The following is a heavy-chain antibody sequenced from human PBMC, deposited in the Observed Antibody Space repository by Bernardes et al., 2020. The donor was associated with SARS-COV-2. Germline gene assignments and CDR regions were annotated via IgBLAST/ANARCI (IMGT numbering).Heavy chain of an antibody. CDR2: IYYNGNS. V-gene: IGHV4-59*01. J-gene: IGHJ4*02. D-gene: IGHD1-20*01. CDR3: AGGGDNSLEC. CDR1: GGSISNYY. Sequence: SKTLSPTCSVSGGSISNYYWTWIRQPPGQGLEWIGYIYYNGNSNYNPSLKSRVTISVDTSKNQLSLKVTSVTSADTAVYFCAGGGDNSLECWGQGTLVTVSS.